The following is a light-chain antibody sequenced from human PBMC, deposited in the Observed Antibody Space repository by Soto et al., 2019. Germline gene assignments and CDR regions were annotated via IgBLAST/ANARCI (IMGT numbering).Light chain of an antibody. Sequence: ALTQPASVSGSPGQSITISCTGTSTDVGGYKYVSWYQQHPGTAPKLMIFEVNGRPSGVSDRFSGSKSGNTASLTISGLQPEDEADYYCSSFSSSSTPYVFGTGTKVTVL. V-gene: IGLV2-14*01. J-gene: IGLJ1*01. CDR3: SSFSSSSTPYV. CDR2: EVN. CDR1: STDVGGYKY.